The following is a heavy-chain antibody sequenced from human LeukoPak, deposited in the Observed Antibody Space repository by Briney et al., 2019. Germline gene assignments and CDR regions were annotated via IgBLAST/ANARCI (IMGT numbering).Heavy chain of an antibody. CDR3: ARRSGELLDYYYGMDV. CDR2: IIPIFGTA. Sequence: ASVKVSCKASGGTFSSYAISWVRQAPGQGFEWMGGIIPIFGTANYAQKFQGRVTITADESTSTAYMELSSLRSEDTAVYYCARRSGELLDYYYGMDVWGQGTTVTVSS. V-gene: IGHV1-69*13. CDR1: GGTFSSYA. D-gene: IGHD3-10*01. J-gene: IGHJ6*02.